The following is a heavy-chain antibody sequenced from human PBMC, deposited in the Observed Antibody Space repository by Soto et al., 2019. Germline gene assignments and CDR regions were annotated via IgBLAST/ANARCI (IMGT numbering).Heavy chain of an antibody. Sequence: EVQLLESGGGLVQPGGSLRLSCAASGFAFSIYAMSWLRQAPGKGLEWLASISGSGGSTYSADSVKGRFTISRDNPKITLYRQMNRLRAEDTAVYYCAKCDGDYRYYYYGMDVWGQGTTVTVCS. CDR2: ISGSGGST. D-gene: IGHD4-17*01. V-gene: IGHV3-23*01. CDR3: AKCDGDYRYYYYGMDV. CDR1: GFAFSIYA. J-gene: IGHJ6*02.